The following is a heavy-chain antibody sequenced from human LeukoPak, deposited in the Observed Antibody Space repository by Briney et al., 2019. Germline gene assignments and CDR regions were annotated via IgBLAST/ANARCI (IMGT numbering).Heavy chain of an antibody. D-gene: IGHD5-12*01. CDR2: ISAYNGNT. CDR1: GYTFTSYG. V-gene: IGHV1-18*01. J-gene: IGHJ4*02. Sequence: ASVKVSFTASGYTFTSYGISWVRQAPGQGLEWMGWISAYNGNTNYAQKLQGRVTMTTDTSTSTAYMELRSLRSDDTAVYYCARGVATITPLQINNFDYWGQGTLVTVSS. CDR3: ARGVATITPLQINNFDY.